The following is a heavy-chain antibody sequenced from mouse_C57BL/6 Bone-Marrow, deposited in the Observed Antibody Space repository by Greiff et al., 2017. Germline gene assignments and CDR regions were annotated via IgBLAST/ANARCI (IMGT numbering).Heavy chain of an antibody. Sequence: EVKLMESGEGLVKPGGSLKLSCAASGFTFSSYAMSWVRQTPEKRLEWVAYISSGGDYIYYADTVKGRFTISRDNARNTLYLQMSSLKSEDTAMYYCTRRYDGYYDWVWFAYWGQGTLVTVSA. J-gene: IGHJ3*01. CDR1: GFTFSSYA. CDR3: TRRYDGYYDWVWFAY. CDR2: ISSGGDYI. V-gene: IGHV5S21*01. D-gene: IGHD2-3*01.